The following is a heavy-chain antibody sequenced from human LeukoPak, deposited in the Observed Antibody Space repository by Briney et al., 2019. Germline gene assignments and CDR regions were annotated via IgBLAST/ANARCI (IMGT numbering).Heavy chain of an antibody. CDR3: ATGRDGYEFDAFDI. Sequence: GASVKVSCKASGYTFTGYYMHWVRQAPGQGLEWMGWINPNSGGTNYAQKFQGRVTMTRDTSISTAYMELSRLRSDDTAVYYCATGRDGYEFDAFDIWGQGTMVTVSS. CDR2: INPNSGGT. J-gene: IGHJ3*02. D-gene: IGHD5-24*01. CDR1: GYTFTGYY. V-gene: IGHV1-2*02.